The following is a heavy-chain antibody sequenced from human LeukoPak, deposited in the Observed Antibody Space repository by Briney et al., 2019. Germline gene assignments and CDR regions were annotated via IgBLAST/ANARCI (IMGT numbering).Heavy chain of an antibody. CDR3: ARHIVVVREYYYFGMDV. Sequence: ASVKVSCKASGCTFSNYGISWVRQAPGQGLEWIGWIHSNNGNTNYAQRLQGRVTMTTDPSTSTAYMELRSLRSDDTAVYYCARHIVVVREYYYFGMDVWGQGTTVTVSS. CDR2: IHSNNGNT. D-gene: IGHD2-15*01. J-gene: IGHJ6*01. V-gene: IGHV1-18*01. CDR1: GCTFSNYG.